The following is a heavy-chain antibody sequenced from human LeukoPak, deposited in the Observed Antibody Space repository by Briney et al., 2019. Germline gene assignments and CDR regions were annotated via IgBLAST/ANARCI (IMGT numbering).Heavy chain of an antibody. J-gene: IGHJ4*02. CDR2: ISGSGGST. Sequence: GGSLRLSCAGSGFTFSSYAMSWVRQAPGKGLEWVSAISGSGGSTYYADSVKGRFTISRDNSKNTLYLQMNSLRAEDTAVYYCATPDYGHCNPGFDYWGQGTLVTVSS. CDR3: ATPDYGHCNPGFDY. CDR1: GFTFSSYA. D-gene: IGHD4-17*01. V-gene: IGHV3-23*01.